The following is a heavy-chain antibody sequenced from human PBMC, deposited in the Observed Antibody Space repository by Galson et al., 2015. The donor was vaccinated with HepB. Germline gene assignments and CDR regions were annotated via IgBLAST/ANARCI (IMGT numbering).Heavy chain of an antibody. J-gene: IGHJ4*02. V-gene: IGHV3-21*01. CDR3: ASEGYSYGYSLG. Sequence: SLRLSCAASGFTFSSYSMNWVRQAPGKGLEWVSSISSVSTYIYYADSVKGRFTISRDNAKNSLYLQMSSLRAEDTALYYCASEGYSYGYSLGWGQGTLVTVSS. D-gene: IGHD5-18*01. CDR1: GFTFSSYS. CDR2: ISSVSTYI.